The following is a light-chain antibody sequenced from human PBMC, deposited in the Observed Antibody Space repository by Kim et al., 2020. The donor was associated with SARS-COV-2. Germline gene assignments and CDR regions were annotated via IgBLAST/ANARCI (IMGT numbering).Light chain of an antibody. Sequence: QAVMTQEPSLTVSPGGTVTLTCASSTGAVTSGYYPNWFQQKPGQAPRSLIYNTTNKHSWTPARFSASLLGGKAALTLSGVQPEDEAEYYCLLYYGGARVFGGGTQLTVL. CDR3: LLYYGGARV. J-gene: IGLJ2*01. CDR1: TGAVTSGYY. CDR2: NTT. V-gene: IGLV7-43*01.